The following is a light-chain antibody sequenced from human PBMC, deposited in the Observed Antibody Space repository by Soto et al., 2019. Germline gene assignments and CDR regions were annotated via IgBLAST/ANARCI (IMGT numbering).Light chain of an antibody. V-gene: IGLV2-8*01. CDR2: EVS. CDR1: SSDLDDYDY. CDR3: SSYAVSSNFYV. Sequence: QSVLTQPPSASGSPGQSVTISCTGTSSDLDDYDYVSWYQQHPGKAPKLLIYEVSKRPSGVPDRFSDSKSANTASLTVSGLQAEDEADYYCSSYAVSSNFYVFGTGTKVTVL. J-gene: IGLJ1*01.